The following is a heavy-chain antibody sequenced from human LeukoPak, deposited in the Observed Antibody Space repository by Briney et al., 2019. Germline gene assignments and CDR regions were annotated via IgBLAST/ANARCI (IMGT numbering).Heavy chain of an antibody. J-gene: IGHJ5*02. CDR3: AREAVAVENWFDP. Sequence: SETLSLTCTVSGSSISSYYWSWIRQPPGKGLEWIGYIYYSGSTNYNPSLKSRVTISVDTSKNQFSLKLSSVTAADTAVYYCAREAVAVENWFDPWGQGTLVTVSS. V-gene: IGHV4-59*12. CDR1: GSSISSYY. CDR2: IYYSGST. D-gene: IGHD6-19*01.